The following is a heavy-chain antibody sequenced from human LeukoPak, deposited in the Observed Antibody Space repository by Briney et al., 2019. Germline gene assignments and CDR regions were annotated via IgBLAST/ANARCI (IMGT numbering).Heavy chain of an antibody. Sequence: PGGSLRLSCAASGFTFSNAWMSWVRQAPGKGLEWVGRIKSKTDGGTTDYAAPVKGRFTISRDDSKNTLYLQMDSLKTEDTAVYYCTTWAETLYYYYYYYMDVWGKGTTVTVSS. V-gene: IGHV3-15*01. CDR3: TTWAETLYYYYYYYMDV. CDR1: GFTFSNAW. D-gene: IGHD3-16*01. J-gene: IGHJ6*03. CDR2: IKSKTDGGTT.